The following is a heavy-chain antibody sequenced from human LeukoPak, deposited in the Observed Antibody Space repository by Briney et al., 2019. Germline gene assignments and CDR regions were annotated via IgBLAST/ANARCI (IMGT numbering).Heavy chain of an antibody. CDR1: GYSFTTYG. D-gene: IGHD3-16*01. V-gene: IGHV1-18*01. J-gene: IGHJ4*02. CDR2: ISAYNGDT. CDR3: ARDNDSRDPPHFDY. Sequence: ASVKVSCKTSGYSFTTYGVTWVRQAPRQGLEWMGWISAYNGDTNYAQKFQGRFTMTTDTSTSTANMELRSLRSDDTAVYYCARDNDSRDPPHFDYWGQGTLVTVSS.